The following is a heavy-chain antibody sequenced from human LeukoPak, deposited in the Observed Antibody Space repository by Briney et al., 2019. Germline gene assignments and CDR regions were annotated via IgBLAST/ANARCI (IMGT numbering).Heavy chain of an antibody. D-gene: IGHD4-11*01. J-gene: IGHJ4*02. CDR1: GFTFREYA. CDR2: ISGSGVNT. Sequence: GGSLRLSCAASGFTFREYAMSWVRQAPWKGLEWVSAISGSGVNTYYPDSVKGRFTISRDNSKNTLYLRMNSLRAGDTAVYYCASHDDHGNSDGFGYWGQGTLVTVSS. V-gene: IGHV3-23*01. CDR3: ASHDDHGNSDGFGY.